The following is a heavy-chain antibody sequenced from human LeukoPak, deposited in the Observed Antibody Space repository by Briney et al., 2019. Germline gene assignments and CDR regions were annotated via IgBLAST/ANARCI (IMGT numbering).Heavy chain of an antibody. CDR2: IYYSGST. Sequence: SETLSLTCTVSGGSISSGDYYWSWIRQPPGKGLEWIGYIYYSGSTYYNPSLKSRVTISVDTSKNRFSLKLSSVTAADTAVYYCATHSSGYDSGNDAFDIRGQGTMVTVSS. CDR1: GGSISSGDYY. J-gene: IGHJ3*02. V-gene: IGHV4-30-4*08. D-gene: IGHD3-22*01. CDR3: ATHSSGYDSGNDAFDI.